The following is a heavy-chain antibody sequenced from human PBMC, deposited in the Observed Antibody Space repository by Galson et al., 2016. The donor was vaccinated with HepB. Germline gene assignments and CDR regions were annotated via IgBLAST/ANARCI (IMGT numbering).Heavy chain of an antibody. CDR1: GFTFSDYY. J-gene: IGHJ4*02. CDR3: AVCGGGCSNFDY. V-gene: IGHV3-11*06. CDR2: ISGSCGDT. Sequence: SLRLSCAASGFTFSDYYMSWIRQAPGKGLEWVSYISGSCGDTKYAASVKGRFTISRDNAKNSLYIEMNTLRAEDTAVYYCAVCGGGCSNFDYWGQGTLVTVSS. D-gene: IGHD2-21*02.